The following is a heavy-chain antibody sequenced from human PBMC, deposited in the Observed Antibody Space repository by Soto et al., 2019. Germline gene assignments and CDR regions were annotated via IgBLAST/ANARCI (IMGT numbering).Heavy chain of an antibody. CDR3: ARDSTLYAGRGPVGGMDV. Sequence: QVQLVESGGGVVQPGRSLRLSCAASGFTFSSYGMHWVRQAPGKGLEWVAVIWYDGSNKYYADSVKGRFTISRDNSKNTLYLQMNSLRAEDTAVYYCARDSTLYAGRGPVGGMDVWGQGTTVTVSS. CDR2: IWYDGSNK. J-gene: IGHJ6*02. V-gene: IGHV3-33*01. D-gene: IGHD2-8*01. CDR1: GFTFSSYG.